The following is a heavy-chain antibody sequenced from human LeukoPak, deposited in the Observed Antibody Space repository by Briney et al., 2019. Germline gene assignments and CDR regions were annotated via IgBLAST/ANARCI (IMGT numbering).Heavy chain of an antibody. CDR3: AKRVPYSSSSVYFDF. J-gene: IGHJ4*02. Sequence: GGSLRFSCVASGFTFSSYAMSWVRQAPGKGLEWVSSITDTGSRTYYADSVKGRFTISRDNPKNTVYLQMNSLRAEDTALYYCAKRVPYSSSSVYFDFWGLGTLVTVSS. V-gene: IGHV3-23*01. CDR1: GFTFSSYA. CDR2: ITDTGSRT. D-gene: IGHD6-6*01.